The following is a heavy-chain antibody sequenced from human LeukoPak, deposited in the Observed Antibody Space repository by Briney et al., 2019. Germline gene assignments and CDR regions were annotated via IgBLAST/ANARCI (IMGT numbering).Heavy chain of an antibody. CDR2: ITYDGSDE. Sequence: PGGSLRLSCEASGLSFGYFGMHWVRQVPDKGLEWVAVITYDGSDEYYADSVKGRFTISRDNSKNTLFLQMNNLTVEDTAVYYCVRQVQEDYWGQGTLATVSS. CDR3: VRQVQEDY. V-gene: IGHV3-30*03. CDR1: GLSFGYFG. D-gene: IGHD2-15*01. J-gene: IGHJ4*02.